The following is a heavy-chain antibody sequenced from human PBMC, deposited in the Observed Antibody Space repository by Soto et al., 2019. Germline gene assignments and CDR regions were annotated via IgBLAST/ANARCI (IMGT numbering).Heavy chain of an antibody. CDR2: MNPNSGNT. J-gene: IGHJ4*02. Sequence: QVQLVQAGAEVKKPGASVKVSCKASGYTFSSNDINWVRQATGQGLEWMGWMNPNSGNTGYAQKFQGRVTMTRNTSISTAYLELSSLRSEVTAVYYCARGLVADTTRWRQGTLVTVSS. CDR1: GYTFSSND. D-gene: IGHD1-26*01. CDR3: ARGLVADTTR. V-gene: IGHV1-8*01.